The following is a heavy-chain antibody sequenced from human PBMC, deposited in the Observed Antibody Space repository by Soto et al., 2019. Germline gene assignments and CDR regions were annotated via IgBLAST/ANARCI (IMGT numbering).Heavy chain of an antibody. CDR1: GYTFSSYD. CDR2: VNPNNGDR. V-gene: IGHV1-8*01. CDR3: AKVSRKGSAIDFDY. Sequence: QVQLVQSGAELKKPGASVKVSCKASGYTFSSYDMNWVRQATGQGPEWIGWVNPNNGDRGYAQKFQGRVTLTTDITTTTAYMELTSLRSEDTAIYYCAKVSRKGSAIDFDYWGQGTLITVSS. J-gene: IGHJ4*02. D-gene: IGHD3-10*01.